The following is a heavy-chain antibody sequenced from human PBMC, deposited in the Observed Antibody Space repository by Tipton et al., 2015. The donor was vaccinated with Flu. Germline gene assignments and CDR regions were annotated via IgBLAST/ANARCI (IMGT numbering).Heavy chain of an antibody. CDR1: GFTFDDYA. CDR3: AKDSAYYYDSSGYWDY. D-gene: IGHD3-22*01. CDR2: ISWNSGSI. J-gene: IGHJ4*02. V-gene: IGHV3-9*01. Sequence: SLRLSCAASGFTFDDYAMHWVRQAPGKGLEWVSGISWNSGSIGYADSVKGRFTISRDNAKNSLYLQMNSLRAEDTALYYCAKDSAYYYDSSGYWDYWGQGTLVTVSS.